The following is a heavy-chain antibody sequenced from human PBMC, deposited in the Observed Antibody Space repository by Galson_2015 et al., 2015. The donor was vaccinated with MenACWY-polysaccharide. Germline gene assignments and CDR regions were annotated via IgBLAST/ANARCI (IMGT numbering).Heavy chain of an antibody. J-gene: IGHJ4*02. CDR2: VYAGVST. CDR1: GGSISGSY. D-gene: IGHD6-13*01. V-gene: IGHV4-4*07. CDR3: ARDTTGIAASAVY. Sequence: SETLSLTCSISGGSISGSYWSWIRQPAGKGLEWIGRVYAGVSTTYNPSLKSRVPISIDTSKNQFSLKLTSVTAADTAVYFCARDTTGIAASAVYWGQGTLVTVSS.